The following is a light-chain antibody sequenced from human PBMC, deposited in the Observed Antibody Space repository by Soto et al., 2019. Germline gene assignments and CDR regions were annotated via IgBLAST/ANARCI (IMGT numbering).Light chain of an antibody. Sequence: IVLTQSPATLSLSPGERATLSCRASQSVSSSYLAWYQQKPGQAPRLLIYGASSRATGIPDRFSGSGSGTDFTLTINRLEPEDFAVYYCQQYGDLPWTFGQGTKVDIK. CDR1: QSVSSSY. CDR2: GAS. V-gene: IGKV3-20*01. CDR3: QQYGDLPWT. J-gene: IGKJ1*01.